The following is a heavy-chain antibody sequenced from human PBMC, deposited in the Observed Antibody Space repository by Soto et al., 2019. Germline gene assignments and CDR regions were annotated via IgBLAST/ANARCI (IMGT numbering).Heavy chain of an antibody. Sequence: QVQLVESGGGVVQPGRSLRLSCAASGFTFSYHALNWVRQAPGKGLEWVAVITYDGDNKSIAESVKGCCTISRDNSKHTVSMQINRPRTEDTAMYFCARGTTTSAFSAMDVWGQGTTVTVSS. CDR3: ARGTTTSAFSAMDV. D-gene: IGHD1-1*01. J-gene: IGHJ6*02. V-gene: IGHV3-30-3*01. CDR2: ITYDGDNK. CDR1: GFTFSYHA.